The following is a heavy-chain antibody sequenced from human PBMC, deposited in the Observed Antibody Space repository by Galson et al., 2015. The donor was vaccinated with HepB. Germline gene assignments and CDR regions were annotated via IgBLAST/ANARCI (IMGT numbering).Heavy chain of an antibody. CDR1: EFTFGDYA. V-gene: IGHV3-49*03. CDR2: IRTKAYGGTT. J-gene: IGHJ6*02. D-gene: IGHD4/OR15-4a*01. Sequence: SLRLSCATFEFTFGDYAMSWFRQAPGKGLEWIGFIRTKAYGGTTEYAASVKGKFIISRDDSESIAYLQMNSLTSDDTAVYYCARKIASPDYDYYGLDVWGRGTTVTVS. CDR3: ARKIASPDYDYYGLDV.